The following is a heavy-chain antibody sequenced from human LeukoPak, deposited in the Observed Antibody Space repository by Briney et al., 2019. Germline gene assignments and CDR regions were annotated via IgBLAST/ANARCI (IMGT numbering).Heavy chain of an antibody. CDR2: ISAGGGNT. Sequence: GGSLRLSCAASGFTFSSYAMTWVRHSSGKGLDWVSAISAGGGNTYYADSVKGRFTISRDNSKNTLYLQMNSLRAEDTAVYYCAKEGSYYYYYYMDVWGKGTTVTVSS. D-gene: IGHD3-10*01. J-gene: IGHJ6*03. CDR1: GFTFSSYA. V-gene: IGHV3-23*01. CDR3: AKEGSYYYYYYMDV.